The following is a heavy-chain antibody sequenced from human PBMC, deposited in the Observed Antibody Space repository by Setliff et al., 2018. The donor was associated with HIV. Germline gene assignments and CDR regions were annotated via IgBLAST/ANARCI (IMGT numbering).Heavy chain of an antibody. CDR2: ISYDGTSK. V-gene: IGHV3-30*18. Sequence: LRLSCAASGFTFSTHGMHWVRQAPGKGLEWVAIISYDGTSKHYADSVKGRFTISRDNSKNTLYLHMNNLRGADTAVYYCAKGCGGAGFCYYADYWGQGTVVTSPQ. CDR1: GFTFSTHG. CDR3: AKGCGGAGFCYYADY. J-gene: IGHJ4*02. D-gene: IGHD2-21*01.